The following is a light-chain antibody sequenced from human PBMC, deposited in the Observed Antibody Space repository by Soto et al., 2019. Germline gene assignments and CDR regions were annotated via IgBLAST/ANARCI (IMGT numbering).Light chain of an antibody. CDR1: QSVSNL. V-gene: IGKV3-11*01. CDR2: DAS. CDR3: QQRSNWLT. Sequence: EIVLTQSPATLSLSPGERATLSCRASQSVSNLLAWYQQKPGQAPRLLIYDASNRAPGIPARFSGSGSGTDFTLTISRLEPEDFAFYYCQQRSNWLTFGGGTRVEIK. J-gene: IGKJ4*01.